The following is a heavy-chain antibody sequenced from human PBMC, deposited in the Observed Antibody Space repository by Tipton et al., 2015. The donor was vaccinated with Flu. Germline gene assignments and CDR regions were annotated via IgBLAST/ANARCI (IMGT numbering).Heavy chain of an antibody. D-gene: IGHD3-22*01. CDR1: GGSTSSSSYY. CDR3: ARDSWTRNSSGYPY. J-gene: IGHJ4*02. Sequence: TLSLTCTVSGGSTSSSSYYWGWIRQPPGKGLEWFGSIYYSGSTYYNPSLKSRVTISVDTSKNQFSLKLSSVTAADTAVYYCARDSWTRNSSGYPYWGQGTLVTVSS. CDR2: IYYSGST. V-gene: IGHV4-39*07.